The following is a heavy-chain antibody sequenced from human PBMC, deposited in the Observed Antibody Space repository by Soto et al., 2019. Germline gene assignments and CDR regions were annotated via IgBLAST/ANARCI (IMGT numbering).Heavy chain of an antibody. CDR3: ARGGSRDQHYYYGLDV. CDR1: SCSISSGAYS. Sequence: QVQLQESGSGLVKPSQTLSLTCSVSSCSISSGAYSWTWIRQPPGKGLEWIGHIYASGVTYYNLSLESRVTISSDKSRNQFSLRLTSVTAADTAVYYCARGGSRDQHYYYGLDVCVQGTTVTVSS. V-gene: IGHV4-30-2*01. D-gene: IGHD3-10*01. J-gene: IGHJ6*02. CDR2: IYASGVT.